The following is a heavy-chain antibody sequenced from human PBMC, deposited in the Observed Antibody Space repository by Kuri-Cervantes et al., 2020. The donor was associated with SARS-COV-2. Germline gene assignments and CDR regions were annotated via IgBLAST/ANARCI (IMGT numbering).Heavy chain of an antibody. J-gene: IGHJ1*01. CDR1: GFTISDYY. Sequence: GGFLRPSCAAPGFTISDYYMRWIRQAPGKWLEWVASIRSSATITYYADSVKGRFTISRDNAENSLYLQMSSLRVEDTSVYYCVRDQGYGDYSRHWGQGTLVTVSS. D-gene: IGHD4-17*01. CDR2: IRSSATIT. V-gene: IGHV3-11*04. CDR3: VRDQGYGDYSRH.